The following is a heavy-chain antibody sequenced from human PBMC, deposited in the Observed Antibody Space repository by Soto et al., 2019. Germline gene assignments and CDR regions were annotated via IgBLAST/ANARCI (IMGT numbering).Heavy chain of an antibody. CDR2: INPNSGGT. J-gene: IGHJ6*02. D-gene: IGHD3-3*01. CDR1: GYTFTGYY. Sequence: ASVKVSCKASGYTFTGYYMHWVRQAPGQGLEWMGWINPNSGGTNYAQKFQGRVTMTRDTSISTAYMELSRLRSDDTAVYYCARDGRITIFGVAKLSMDVWGQGTTVTVYS. V-gene: IGHV1-2*02. CDR3: ARDGRITIFGVAKLSMDV.